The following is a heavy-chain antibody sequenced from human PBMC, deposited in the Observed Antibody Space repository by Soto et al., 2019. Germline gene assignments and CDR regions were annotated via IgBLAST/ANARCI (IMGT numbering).Heavy chain of an antibody. J-gene: IGHJ6*02. CDR3: ARAPPYYYGSGSYPNGMDV. V-gene: IGHV1-69*02. Sequence: QVQLVQSGAEVKKPGSSVKVSCKASGGTFSSYTISWVRQAPGQGLEWMGRIIAILGIANYAQKFQGRVTITADKSTSTAYMELSSLRSEDTAVYYCARAPPYYYGSGSYPNGMDVWGQGTTVTVSS. D-gene: IGHD3-10*01. CDR2: IIAILGIA. CDR1: GGTFSSYT.